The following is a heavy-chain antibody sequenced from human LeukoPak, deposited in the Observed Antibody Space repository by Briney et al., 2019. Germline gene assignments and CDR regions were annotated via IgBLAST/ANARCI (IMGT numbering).Heavy chain of an antibody. CDR2: ISSSSSYI. Sequence: GGSLRLSCAASGFTFSSYSMNWVRQAPGKELEWVSSISSSSSYIYYADSVKGRFTISRDNAKNSLYLQMNSLRAEDTAVYYCARDVTYYDILTGYLPLYYFDYWGQGTLVTVSS. CDR1: GFTFSSYS. J-gene: IGHJ4*02. D-gene: IGHD3-9*01. V-gene: IGHV3-21*01. CDR3: ARDVTYYDILTGYLPLYYFDY.